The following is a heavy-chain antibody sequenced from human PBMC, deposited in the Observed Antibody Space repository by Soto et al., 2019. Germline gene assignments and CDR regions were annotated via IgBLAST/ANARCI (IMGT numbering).Heavy chain of an antibody. J-gene: IGHJ4*02. D-gene: IGHD3-22*01. CDR1: GYTFTSYY. Sequence: ASVKVSFKASGYTFTSYYIHWVRQAPGQGLEWMGIINPSGGSTSYAQKFQGRVTMTRDTSTSTVYMEVNSLKSEDTAVYYCARLESSGYYFAYWGQGTLVTVSS. CDR2: INPSGGST. CDR3: ARLESSGYYFAY. V-gene: IGHV1-46*03.